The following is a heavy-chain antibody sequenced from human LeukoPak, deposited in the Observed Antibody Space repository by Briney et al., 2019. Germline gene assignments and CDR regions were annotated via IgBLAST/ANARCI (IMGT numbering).Heavy chain of an antibody. CDR2: ISSSSSYI. J-gene: IGHJ6*03. Sequence: GGSLRLSCAASGFTFSSYSMNWVRQAPGKGLEWVSSISSSSSYIYYADSVKGRFTISRDNAKNSLYLQMNSLRAEDTAVYYCASDGYQLPNYYYYCMDVWGKGTTVTVSS. CDR1: GFTFSSYS. CDR3: ASDGYQLPNYYYYCMDV. V-gene: IGHV3-21*01. D-gene: IGHD2-2*01.